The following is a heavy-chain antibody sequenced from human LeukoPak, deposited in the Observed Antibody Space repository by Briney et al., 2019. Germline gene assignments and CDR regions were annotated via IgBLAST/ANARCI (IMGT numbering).Heavy chain of an antibody. CDR2: ITPIFGST. J-gene: IGHJ5*02. V-gene: IGHV1-69*05. CDR3: ARGRSGVPAVAYNWFDP. Sequence: ASVKVSCKASGGTFNSNAFHWVRQAPGQGLKWMGGITPIFGSTKYAQKFQGRVTVTTDESTSTAYMELSDLRSDDTAVYYCARGRSGVPAVAYNWFDPWGQGTLVTVSS. CDR1: GGTFNSNA. D-gene: IGHD2-2*01.